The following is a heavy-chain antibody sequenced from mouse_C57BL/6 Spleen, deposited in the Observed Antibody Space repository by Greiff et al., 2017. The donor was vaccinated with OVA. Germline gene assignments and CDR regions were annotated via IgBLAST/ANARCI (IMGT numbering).Heavy chain of an antibody. V-gene: IGHV5-12*01. CDR2: ISNGGGST. CDR3: ARHGGSSYVTSFAY. D-gene: IGHD1-1*01. J-gene: IGHJ3*01. CDR1: GFTFSDYY. Sequence: EVQVVESGGGLVQPGGSLKLSCAASGFTFSDYYMYWVRQTPEKRLEWVAYISNGGGSTYYPDTVKGRFTISRDNAKNTLYLQMSRLKSEDTAMYYCARHGGSSYVTSFAYWGQGTLVTVSA.